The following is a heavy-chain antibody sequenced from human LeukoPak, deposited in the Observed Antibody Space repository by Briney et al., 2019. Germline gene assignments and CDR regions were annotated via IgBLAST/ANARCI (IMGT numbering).Heavy chain of an antibody. CDR1: GGSISSGDYY. V-gene: IGHV4-30-4*01. Sequence: PSETLSLTCTVSGGSISSGDYYWSWIRQPPGKGLEWIGYIYYSGSTYYNPSLKSRVTISVDTSKNQFSLKLSSVTAADTAVYYCARDRMFTFGGVIVPYYFDYWGQGTLVTVSS. CDR3: ARDRMFTFGGVIVPYYFDY. D-gene: IGHD3-16*02. J-gene: IGHJ4*02. CDR2: IYYSGST.